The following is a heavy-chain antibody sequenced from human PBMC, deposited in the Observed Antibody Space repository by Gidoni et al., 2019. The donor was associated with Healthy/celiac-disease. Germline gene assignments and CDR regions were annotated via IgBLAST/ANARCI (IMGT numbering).Heavy chain of an antibody. D-gene: IGHD6-13*01. CDR2: ISYDGSNK. CDR1: GFTFSSYG. J-gene: IGHJ6*02. Sequence: QVQLVESGGGVVQPGRSLRLSCAASGFTFSSYGMHWVRQAPGKGLEWVAVISYDGSNKYYADSVKGRFTISRDNSKNTLYLQMNSLRAEDTAVYYCAKDLQQQLRYYYYYGMDVWGQGTTVTVSS. CDR3: AKDLQQQLRYYYYYGMDV. V-gene: IGHV3-30*18.